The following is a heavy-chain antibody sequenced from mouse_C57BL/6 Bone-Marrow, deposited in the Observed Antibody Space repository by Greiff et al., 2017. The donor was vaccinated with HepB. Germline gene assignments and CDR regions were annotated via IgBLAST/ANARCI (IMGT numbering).Heavy chain of an antibody. D-gene: IGHD2-1*01. Sequence: EVNVVESGGGLVQPGGSLKLSCAASGFTFSDYYMYWVRQTPEKRLEWVAYISNGGGSTYYPDTVKGRFTISRDNAKNTLYLQMSRLKSEDTAMYYCARAMVGFDYWGQGTTLTVSS. CDR1: GFTFSDYY. CDR2: ISNGGGST. CDR3: ARAMVGFDY. J-gene: IGHJ2*01. V-gene: IGHV5-12*01.